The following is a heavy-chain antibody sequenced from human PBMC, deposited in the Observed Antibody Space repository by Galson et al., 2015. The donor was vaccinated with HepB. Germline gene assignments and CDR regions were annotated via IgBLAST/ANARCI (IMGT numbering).Heavy chain of an antibody. CDR2: ISYDGSNK. CDR1: GFTFSSCA. D-gene: IGHD5-24*01. V-gene: IGHV3-30-3*01. Sequence: SLRLSCAASGFTFSSCAMHWVRQAPGKGLAWVAVISYDGSNKYYADSVKGRFTISRDNSKNTLYLQMNSLRAEDTAVYYCARDKTTQLYFDYWGQGTLVTVSS. J-gene: IGHJ4*02. CDR3: ARDKTTQLYFDY.